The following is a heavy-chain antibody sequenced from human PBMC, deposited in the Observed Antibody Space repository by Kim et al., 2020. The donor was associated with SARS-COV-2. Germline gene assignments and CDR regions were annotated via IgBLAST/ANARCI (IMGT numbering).Heavy chain of an antibody. CDR3: ARDHESTLLSNYYYYYGMDV. D-gene: IGHD3-16*01. V-gene: IGHV3-21*01. CDR1: GFTFSSYS. CDR2: ISSSSSYI. Sequence: GGSLRLSCAASGFTFSSYSMNWVRQAPGKGLEWVSSISSSSSYIYYADSVKGRFTISRDNAKNSLYLQMNSLRAEDTAVYYCARDHESTLLSNYYYYYGMDVWGQGTTVTVSS. J-gene: IGHJ6*02.